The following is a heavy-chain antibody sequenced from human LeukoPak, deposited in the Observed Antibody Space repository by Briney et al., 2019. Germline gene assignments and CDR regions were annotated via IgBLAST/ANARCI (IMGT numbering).Heavy chain of an antibody. CDR2: IWYDGSNK. CDR3: ARDAGYSSSWQYY. J-gene: IGHJ4*02. V-gene: IGHV3-33*01. Sequence: PGGSLRLSCAASGFTFSSYGMHWVRQAPGKGLEWVAVIWYDGSNKYYADSVKGRFTISRDNSTNTLYLQMNSLRAEDTAVYYCARDAGYSSSWQYYWGQGTLVTVSS. D-gene: IGHD6-13*01. CDR1: GFTFSSYG.